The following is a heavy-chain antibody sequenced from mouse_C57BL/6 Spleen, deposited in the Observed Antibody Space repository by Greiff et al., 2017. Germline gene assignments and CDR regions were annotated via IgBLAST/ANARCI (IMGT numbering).Heavy chain of an antibody. Sequence: LVESGAELVRPGASVKLSCTASGFNIKDDYMHWVKQRPEQGLEWIGWIDPENGDTEYASKFQGKATITADTSSNTAYLQLSSLTSEDTAVYYCTTGGSNFYFDYWGQGTTLTVSS. J-gene: IGHJ2*01. V-gene: IGHV14-4*01. D-gene: IGHD2-5*01. CDR3: TTGGSNFYFDY. CDR2: IDPENGDT. CDR1: GFNIKDDY.